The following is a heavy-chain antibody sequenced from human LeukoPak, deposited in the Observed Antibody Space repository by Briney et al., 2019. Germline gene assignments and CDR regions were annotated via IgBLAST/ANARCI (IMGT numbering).Heavy chain of an antibody. CDR3: AKERDTMVRVFDY. J-gene: IGHJ4*02. Sequence: PGGSLRLSCAASGFTFSSYGMHWVRQAPGKGLEWVAVISYDGSNKYYADSVKGRFTISRDNSKNTLHLQMNSLRAEDTAVYYCAKERDTMVRVFDYWGQGTLVTVSS. D-gene: IGHD3-10*01. CDR1: GFTFSSYG. CDR2: ISYDGSNK. V-gene: IGHV3-30*18.